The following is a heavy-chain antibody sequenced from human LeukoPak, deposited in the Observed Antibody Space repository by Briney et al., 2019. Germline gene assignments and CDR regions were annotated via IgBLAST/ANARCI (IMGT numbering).Heavy chain of an antibody. Sequence: GASVKVSCKASGFTFTDYAVHWVRQAPGQRPEWMGSINPNSGGTNYAQKFQGRVTMTTDTSMSTAYMELSRLTSDDTAVYYCVRAGGRSWFDPWGQGTLVTVSS. V-gene: IGHV1-2*02. CDR1: GFTFTDYA. CDR2: INPNSGGT. CDR3: VRAGGRSWFDP. J-gene: IGHJ5*02.